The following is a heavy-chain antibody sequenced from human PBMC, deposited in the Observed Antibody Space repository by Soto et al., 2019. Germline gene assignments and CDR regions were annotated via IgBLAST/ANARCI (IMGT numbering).Heavy chain of an antibody. CDR3: ARGMAVAGHYFDS. CDR2: IYHSGTT. J-gene: IGHJ4*02. Sequence: SETLSLTCAVYGGSFSGYYWSWIRQPPGKGLEWIGEIYHSGTTNYNPSLKSRVTMSVDTTKNQFSLKLSSVTAADTAVYYCARGMAVAGHYFDSWGQRTLVTVSS. CDR1: GGSFSGYY. D-gene: IGHD6-19*01. V-gene: IGHV4-34*01.